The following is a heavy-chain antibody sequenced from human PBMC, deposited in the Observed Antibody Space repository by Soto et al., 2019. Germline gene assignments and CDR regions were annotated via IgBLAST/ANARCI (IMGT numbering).Heavy chain of an antibody. V-gene: IGHV4-59*01. CDR1: GGSTSTYY. CDR2: IYYSGST. J-gene: IGHJ4*02. D-gene: IGHD1-1*01. CDR3: ARSPGTTGGLFDX. Sequence: SETLSLTFTVSGGSTSTYYWSWIRQPPGKGLEWISYIYYSGSTHFNPSLQSRVTISVDSSKKQVSLKLNFVTAADSAVYYCARSPGTTGGLFDXWGQGALVTVSX.